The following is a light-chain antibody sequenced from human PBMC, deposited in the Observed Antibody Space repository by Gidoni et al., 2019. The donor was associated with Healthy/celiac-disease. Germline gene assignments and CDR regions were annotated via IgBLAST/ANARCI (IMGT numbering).Light chain of an antibody. CDR1: QGISSY. CDR3: QQYYSYPQT. Sequence: ATWMTQSPSSCSASTGDRVTITCRSSQGISSYLAWYQQKPGKAPKLLIYAASTLQSGVPSRFSGSGSGTDFTLTISCLQSEDFATYYCQQYYSYPQTFGQGTKLEIK. CDR2: AAS. V-gene: IGKV1-8*01. J-gene: IGKJ2*01.